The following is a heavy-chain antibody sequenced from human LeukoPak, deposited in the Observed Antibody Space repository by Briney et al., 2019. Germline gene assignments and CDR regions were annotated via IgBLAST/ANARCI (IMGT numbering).Heavy chain of an antibody. V-gene: IGHV1-2*02. J-gene: IGHJ4*02. CDR2: INPSTGAT. Sequence: ASVKVSCKASGFTFTGYYMHWVRKAPGQGLEWMGWINPSTGATNYAQKFQGRVTMTRDTSISTAYMELSRLRSDDTAVYYCARGYGHIQIDYWGQGTLVTVSS. CDR3: ARGYGHIQIDY. CDR1: GFTFTGYY. D-gene: IGHD4-17*01.